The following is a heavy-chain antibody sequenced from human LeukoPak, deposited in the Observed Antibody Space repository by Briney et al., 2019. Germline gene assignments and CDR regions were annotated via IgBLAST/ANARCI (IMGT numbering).Heavy chain of an antibody. CDR1: GGSISSYY. CDR2: IYYSGST. D-gene: IGHD3-3*01. V-gene: IGHV4-59*01. J-gene: IGHJ5*02. Sequence: PSETLSLTCTVSGGSISSYYWSWIRQPPGKGLEWIGYIYYSGSTNYNPSLKSRVTISVDTSKNQFSLKLSSVTAADTAVYYCARAVPYDFWSGYANWFDPWGQGTLVTVPS. CDR3: ARAVPYDFWSGYANWFDP.